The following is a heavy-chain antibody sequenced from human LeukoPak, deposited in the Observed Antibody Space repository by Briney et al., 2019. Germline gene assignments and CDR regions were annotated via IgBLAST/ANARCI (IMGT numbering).Heavy chain of an antibody. CDR1: GASISSSSYY. CDR3: ASEQWLVHHFDY. V-gene: IGHV4-39*01. Sequence: PSETLSLTCTVSGASISSSSYYWGWIRQPPGKGLEWIGSIYYSGSTYYNPSLKSRVTISVDTSKNQFSLKLSSVTAADTAVYYCASEQWLVHHFDYWGQGTLVTVSS. CDR2: IYYSGST. D-gene: IGHD6-19*01. J-gene: IGHJ4*02.